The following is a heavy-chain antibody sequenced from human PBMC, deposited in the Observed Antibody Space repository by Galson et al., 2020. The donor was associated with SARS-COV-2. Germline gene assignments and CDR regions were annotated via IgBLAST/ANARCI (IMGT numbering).Heavy chain of an antibody. CDR1: GFTFDDYA. Sequence: SCAASGFTFDDYAMHWVRQAPGKGLEWVSLISWDGDSTYYADSVKGRFTISRDNSKNSLFLQMNSLRAEDTALYYCAKDMGYYFWSGIDYWGQGTLVTVSS. CDR2: ISWDGDST. J-gene: IGHJ4*02. CDR3: AKDMGYYFWSGIDY. D-gene: IGHD3-3*01. V-gene: IGHV3-43D*03.